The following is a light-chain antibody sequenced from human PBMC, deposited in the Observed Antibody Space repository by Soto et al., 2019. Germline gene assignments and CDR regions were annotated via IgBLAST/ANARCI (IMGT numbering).Light chain of an antibody. J-gene: IGLJ1*01. CDR2: AVT. CDR3: SSHAGNNKSV. CDR1: SSDVGGQNY. Sequence: QSVLTQPPSASGSPGQSVAISCTGTSSDVGGQNYVSWYQQHPGKAPKLIIYAVTERPSGVPDRFSVSKSGNTASLTVSGLQTEDEADYYCSSHAGNNKSVFGTGTKVTVL. V-gene: IGLV2-8*01.